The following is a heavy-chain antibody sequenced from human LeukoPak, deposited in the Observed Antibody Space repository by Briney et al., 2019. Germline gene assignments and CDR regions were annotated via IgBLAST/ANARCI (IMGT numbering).Heavy chain of an antibody. CDR1: GYTFTSYD. CDR3: ARGITGTLSQYYYYYYMDV. V-gene: IGHV1-8*01. J-gene: IGHJ6*03. Sequence: ASVKVSCKASGYTFTSYDINWVRQATGQGLEWMGWMNPNSGNTGYAQKFQSRVTMTRNTSISTAYMELSSLRSEDTAVYYCARGITGTLSQYYYYYYMDVWGKGTTVTVSS. D-gene: IGHD1-7*01. CDR2: MNPNSGNT.